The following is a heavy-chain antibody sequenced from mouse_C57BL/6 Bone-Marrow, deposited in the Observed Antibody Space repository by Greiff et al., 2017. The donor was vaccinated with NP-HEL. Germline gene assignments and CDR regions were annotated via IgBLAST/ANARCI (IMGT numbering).Heavy chain of an antibody. D-gene: IGHD2-4*01. CDR2: IRSKSNNYAT. CDR1: GFSFNTYA. J-gene: IGHJ4*01. Sequence: EVQGVESGGGLVQPKGSLKLSCAASGFSFNTYAMNWVRQAPGKGLEWVARIRSKSNNYATYYADSVKDRFTISREDSESMLYLQMNNLKTDDTAMYYCVRHYYDYDGYYAMDYWGQGTSVTVSS. V-gene: IGHV10-1*01. CDR3: VRHYYDYDGYYAMDY.